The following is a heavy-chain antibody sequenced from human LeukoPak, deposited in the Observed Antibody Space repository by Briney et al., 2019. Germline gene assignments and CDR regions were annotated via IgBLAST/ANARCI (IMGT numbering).Heavy chain of an antibody. V-gene: IGHV4-31*03. CDR2: IYYSGST. D-gene: IGHD6-19*01. Sequence: SQTLSLTCTVSGGSISSTEYYWSWIRQHPGKGLEWIGYIYYSGSTYYNPSLKSRVTISVDTSKNQFSLKLSSVTAADTAVYYCASGWKQWLSRGAEYFQHWGQGTLVTVSS. CDR3: ASGWKQWLSRGAEYFQH. CDR1: GGSISSTEYY. J-gene: IGHJ1*01.